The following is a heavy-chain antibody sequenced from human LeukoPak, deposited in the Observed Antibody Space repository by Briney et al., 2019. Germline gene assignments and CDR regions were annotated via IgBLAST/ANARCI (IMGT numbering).Heavy chain of an antibody. CDR1: GFTVSSNY. J-gene: IGHJ4*02. Sequence: GGSLRLSCAASGFTVSSNYMSWVRQAPGKGLEWVSVIYSGGSTYYADSVKGRFTISRDNSKNTLYLQMNSLRAEDTAVYYCANRIAAAGTVYWGQGTLVTVSS. CDR2: IYSGGST. CDR3: ANRIAAAGTVY. D-gene: IGHD6-13*01. V-gene: IGHV3-66*01.